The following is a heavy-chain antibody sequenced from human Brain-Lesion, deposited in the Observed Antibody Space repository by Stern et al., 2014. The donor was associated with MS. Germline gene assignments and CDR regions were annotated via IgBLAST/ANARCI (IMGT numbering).Heavy chain of an antibody. CDR1: GGSISSGGYY. D-gene: IGHD2-2*01. CDR3: ARGRVVPGFQYYATDV. V-gene: IGHV4-61*02. J-gene: IGHJ6*02. CDR2: IFNSGST. Sequence: VQLVESGPGLVKPSQTLSLSCTVSGGSISSGGYYWSWIRQPAGKGLEWIGRIFNSGSTRHNPPPKSRVTISMNTSPNQFSPRLNPMTAADTAVYYCARGRVVPGFQYYATDVWGQGTTVIVSS.